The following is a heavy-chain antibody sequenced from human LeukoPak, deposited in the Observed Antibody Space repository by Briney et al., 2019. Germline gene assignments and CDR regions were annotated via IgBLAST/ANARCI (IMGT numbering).Heavy chain of an antibody. V-gene: IGHV4-59*01. CDR1: GGSIGSYY. CDR3: ARNGRGDRADAFDI. CDR2: IYYGGST. Sequence: SETLSLTCAVSGGSIGSYYLSWIRQSPGKGLEWIGYIYYGGSTNYNPSLKSRVTISGDTSKTQFSLMLNSVTAADTAVYFCARNGRGDRADAFDIWGQGTVVTVSS. D-gene: IGHD2-21*01. J-gene: IGHJ3*02.